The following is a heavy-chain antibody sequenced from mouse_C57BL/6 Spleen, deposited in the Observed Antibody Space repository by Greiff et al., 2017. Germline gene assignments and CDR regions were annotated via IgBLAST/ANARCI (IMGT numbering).Heavy chain of an antibody. CDR3: ARGTYSNLYYAMDY. CDR2: IDPSDSDT. J-gene: IGHJ4*01. Sequence: QVQLQQSGAELVMPGASVKLSCKASGYTFTSYWMHWVKQRPGQGLEWIGEIDPSDSDTNYNQKFKCKSTLTVDKSSSTAYMQLSSLTSEDSAVYYCARGTYSNLYYAMDYWGQGTSVTVSS. V-gene: IGHV1-69*01. D-gene: IGHD2-5*01. CDR1: GYTFTSYW.